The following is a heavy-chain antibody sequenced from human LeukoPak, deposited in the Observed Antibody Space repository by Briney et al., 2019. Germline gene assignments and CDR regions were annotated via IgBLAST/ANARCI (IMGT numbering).Heavy chain of an antibody. CDR2: TNPNSGGT. V-gene: IGHV1-2*02. J-gene: IGHJ3*02. CDR3: ARGRPQGPLDAFDI. CDR1: GYTFTGYY. Sequence: ASVKVSCKASGYTFTGYYMHWVRQAPGQGLEWMGWTNPNSGGTNYAQKFQGRVTMTRDTSISTAYMELSRLRSDDTAVYYCARGRPQGPLDAFDIWGQGTMVTVSS.